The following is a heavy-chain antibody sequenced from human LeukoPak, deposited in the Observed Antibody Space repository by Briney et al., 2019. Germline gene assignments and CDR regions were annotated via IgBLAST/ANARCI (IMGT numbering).Heavy chain of an antibody. CDR3: ARDYDVLSGNYVDY. CDR1: GGSISSSNW. V-gene: IGHV4-4*02. CDR2: IYHSGST. D-gene: IGHD3-3*01. J-gene: IGHJ4*02. Sequence: SETLSLTCTVSGGSISSSNWWSRVRQPPGKGLEWIGEIYHSGSTNYNPSLKSRVTISVDKSKNRFSLNLTSVTAADTAVYYCARDYDVLSGNYVDYWGQGTLVTVSS.